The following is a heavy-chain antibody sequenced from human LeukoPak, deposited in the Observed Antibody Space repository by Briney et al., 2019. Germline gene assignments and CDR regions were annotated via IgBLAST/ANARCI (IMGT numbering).Heavy chain of an antibody. Sequence: PSETLSLTCTVSGGSISNYYRSWIRQPPGKGLEWIGYIYTSGSTNYNPSLKSRVTISVDTSKNQFSLKLSSVTAADTAVYYCARHEPSRDYYDSSGYYYVGYFDLWGRGTLVTVSS. CDR1: GGSISNYY. V-gene: IGHV4-4*09. CDR3: ARHEPSRDYYDSSGYYYVGYFDL. CDR2: IYTSGST. D-gene: IGHD3-22*01. J-gene: IGHJ2*01.